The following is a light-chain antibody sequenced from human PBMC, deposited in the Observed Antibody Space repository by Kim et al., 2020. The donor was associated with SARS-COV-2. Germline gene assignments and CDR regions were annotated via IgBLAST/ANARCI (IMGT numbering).Light chain of an antibody. CDR1: QSLNNW. CDR3: QQYKSYPLT. V-gene: IGKV1-5*01. J-gene: IGKJ4*01. CDR2: DAS. Sequence: GDRVTITCRASQSLNNWLAWFQQKPGQAPKLLIYDASSLESGVPSSVSGSGSGTEFTLTISSLQPDDFATYYCQQYKSYPLTFGGGTKVDIK.